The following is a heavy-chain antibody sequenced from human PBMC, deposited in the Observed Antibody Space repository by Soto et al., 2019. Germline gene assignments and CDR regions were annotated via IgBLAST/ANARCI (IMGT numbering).Heavy chain of an antibody. Sequence: EAQLVESGGGLVKPWGSLRVSCAASGFNLSIYTMNCVRQAPGKGLEWASSISGNNVYVYYADSVKGRFSISRDNAKNSLTLQMNSLRAEDTALYYCARERCSGGSCYRTYAFDMCGQGTLVTVS. D-gene: IGHD2-15*01. V-gene: IGHV3-21*01. J-gene: IGHJ3*02. CDR3: ARERCSGGSCYRTYAFDM. CDR1: GFNLSIYT. CDR2: ISGNNVYV.